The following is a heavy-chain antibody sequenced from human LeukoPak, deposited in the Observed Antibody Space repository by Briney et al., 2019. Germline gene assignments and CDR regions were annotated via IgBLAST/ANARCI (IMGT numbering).Heavy chain of an antibody. J-gene: IGHJ3*02. CDR3: ATPSDYGSGSYGAFDI. Sequence: ASVKVSCKVSGYTLTELSMHWVRQAPGEGLEWMGGFDPEDGETIYAQKFQGRVTMTEDTSTDTAYMELSSLRSEDTAVYYCATPSDYGSGSYGAFDIWGQGTMVTVSS. D-gene: IGHD3-10*01. V-gene: IGHV1-24*01. CDR2: FDPEDGET. CDR1: GYTLTELS.